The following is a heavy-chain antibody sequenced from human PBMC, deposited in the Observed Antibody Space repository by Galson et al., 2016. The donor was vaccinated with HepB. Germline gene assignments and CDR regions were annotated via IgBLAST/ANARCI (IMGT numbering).Heavy chain of an antibody. V-gene: IGHV3-7*01. CDR3: AREGGYRNRWFDP. CDR2: IKEGGSEK. Sequence: SLRLSCAASRFRFSIYWMSWVRQAPGKALEWVATIKEGGSEKYYVDSVKGRFTISRDNAKKSLSLQMKSLRAEDTAVYYCAREGGYRNRWFDPWGQGILVTVSS. D-gene: IGHD5-18*01. CDR1: RFRFSIYW. J-gene: IGHJ5*02.